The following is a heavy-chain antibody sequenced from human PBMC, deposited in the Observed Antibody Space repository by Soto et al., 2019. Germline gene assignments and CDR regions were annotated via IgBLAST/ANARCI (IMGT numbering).Heavy chain of an antibody. CDR1: GFTFSSYG. Sequence: GWSLSLSCAASGFTFSSYGMHWVRQAPGKGLELVAVISYDGSNKYYADSVKGRFTISRDNSKNTLYLQMNSLRAEDTAVYYYAKDKTASSAGFDYWGQGTLVTVSS. CDR3: AKDKTASSAGFDY. J-gene: IGHJ4*02. CDR2: ISYDGSNK. V-gene: IGHV3-30*18. D-gene: IGHD6-6*01.